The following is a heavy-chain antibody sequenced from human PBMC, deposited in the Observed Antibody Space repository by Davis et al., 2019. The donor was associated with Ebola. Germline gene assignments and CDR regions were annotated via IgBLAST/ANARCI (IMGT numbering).Heavy chain of an antibody. CDR3: ARTLPILTGYYSYYYYGMDV. Sequence: SVKVSCKASGGTFSSYAISWVRQAPGQGLEWMGGVIPIFGTANYAQKFQGRVTITADESTSTAYMELSSLRSEDTAVYYCARTLPILTGYYSYYYYGMDVWGKGTTVTVSS. V-gene: IGHV1-69*13. CDR2: VIPIFGTA. CDR1: GGTFSSYA. D-gene: IGHD3-9*01. J-gene: IGHJ6*04.